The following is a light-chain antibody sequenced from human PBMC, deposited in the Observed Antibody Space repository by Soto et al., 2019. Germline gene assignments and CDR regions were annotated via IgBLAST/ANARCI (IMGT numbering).Light chain of an antibody. J-gene: IGKJ1*01. CDR3: QQYNTWWT. CDR2: GAS. CDR1: QSVSNN. Sequence: EIVMTQSPATLSVSPGERATLSCRASQSVSNNLAWYQKKPGQAPRLLIYGASTRGTGIPARFSGSGSGTEFTITISSLHSEDFAVYYCQQYNTWWTFGQGTRVEIK. V-gene: IGKV3-15*01.